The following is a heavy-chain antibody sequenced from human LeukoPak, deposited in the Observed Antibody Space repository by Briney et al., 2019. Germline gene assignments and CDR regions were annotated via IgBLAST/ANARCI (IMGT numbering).Heavy chain of an antibody. CDR1: GFIFRTYD. CDR2: IGTAGDT. V-gene: IGHV3-13*01. J-gene: IGHJ3*01. D-gene: IGHD5-24*01. Sequence: GGSLRLSCAASGFIFRTYDMHWVRQGKGEGLEWVSAIGTAGDTYYAGSVKGRFTISRENAKNSLFLQMNSLTAGDTAVYYCTTGRRDGYNSAFDFWGQGTMVTVSS. CDR3: TTGRRDGYNSAFDF.